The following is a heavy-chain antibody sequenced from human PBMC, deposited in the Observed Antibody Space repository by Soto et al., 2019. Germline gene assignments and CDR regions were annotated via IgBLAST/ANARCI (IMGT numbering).Heavy chain of an antibody. CDR2: IYSGGST. V-gene: IGHV3-53*01. D-gene: IGHD2-21*01. CDR3: ARLALYSAFDY. CDR1: GFTVSSNY. J-gene: IGHJ4*02. Sequence: GWSLRLSCAASGFTVSSNYMSWVRQAPGKGLEWVSVIYSGGSTYYADSVKGRFTISRDNSKNTLYLQMNSLRAEDTAVYYCARLALYSAFDYWGQGTLVTVSS.